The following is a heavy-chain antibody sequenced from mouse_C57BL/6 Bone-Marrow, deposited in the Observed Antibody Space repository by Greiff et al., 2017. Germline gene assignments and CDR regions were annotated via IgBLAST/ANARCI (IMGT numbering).Heavy chain of an antibody. J-gene: IGHJ4*01. D-gene: IGHD2-5*01. CDR2: ISSGGDYI. CDR1: GFTFSSYA. V-gene: IGHV5-9-1*02. Sequence: DVMLVESGEGLVKPGGSLKLSCAASGFTFSSYAMSWVRQTPEKRLEWVAYISSGGDYIYYADTVKGRFTISRDNARNTLYLQMSSLKSEDTAMYYCTRYYSKDARDYWGQGTSVTVSS. CDR3: TRYYSKDARDY.